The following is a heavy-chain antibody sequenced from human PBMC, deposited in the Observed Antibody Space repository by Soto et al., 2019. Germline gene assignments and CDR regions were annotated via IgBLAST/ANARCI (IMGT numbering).Heavy chain of an antibody. V-gene: IGHV3-49*03. Sequence: PGGSLRLSCTASGFTLSDYPMSWFRQAPGKGLEWVAYIRTAAYGGTTEYAASVKDRFTISRDDSESIASLQMNSLKTEDTAVYYCTRAIRLSGDAFDIWGQGTMVTVSS. CDR1: GFTLSDYP. J-gene: IGHJ3*02. D-gene: IGHD3-3*01. CDR3: TRAIRLSGDAFDI. CDR2: IRTAAYGGTT.